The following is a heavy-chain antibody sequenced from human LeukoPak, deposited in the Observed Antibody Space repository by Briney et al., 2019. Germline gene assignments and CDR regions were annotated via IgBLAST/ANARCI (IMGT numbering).Heavy chain of an antibody. D-gene: IGHD3-3*01. CDR3: ARSIAYYDPYCYYYMDV. Sequence: SETLSLTCTVSGGSISSHYWSWIRQPPGKGLEWIGYIYYSGSTNYNPSLKSRVTISVDTSKNQFSLKLSSVTAADTAVYYCARSIAYYDPYCYYYMDVWGKGTTVTVSS. J-gene: IGHJ6*03. CDR2: IYYSGST. V-gene: IGHV4-59*11. CDR1: GGSISSHY.